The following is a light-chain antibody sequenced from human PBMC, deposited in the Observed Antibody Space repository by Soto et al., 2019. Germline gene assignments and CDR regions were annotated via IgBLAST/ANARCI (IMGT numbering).Light chain of an antibody. Sequence: QAVVIQPRSVSGSPGLSVTISCTGTSSDVGDSNYVSWYQHHPGKAPKLMIYDVSERPSGVPDRFSASKSGNTASLTISGLQAEDEADYYCCSYAGSFVLFGGGTKLTVL. J-gene: IGLJ2*01. V-gene: IGLV2-11*01. CDR2: DVS. CDR3: CSYAGSFVL. CDR1: SSDVGDSNY.